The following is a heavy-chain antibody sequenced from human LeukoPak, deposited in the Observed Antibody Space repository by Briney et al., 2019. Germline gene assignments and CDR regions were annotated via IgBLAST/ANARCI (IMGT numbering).Heavy chain of an antibody. J-gene: IGHJ3*02. CDR1: GGSISNYC. D-gene: IGHD1-26*01. CDR2: VCASGAT. CDR3: ARFILPAVSGAFYS. V-gene: IGHV4-4*07. Sequence: PSETLSLTCSVSGGSISNYCWSWIRQPAGKGLEWIGRVCASGATNYNTPPTNRVTISVDTSKETFSLRLSSVAAVDTAVYYCARFILPAVSGAFYSWGQGTMVTVSS.